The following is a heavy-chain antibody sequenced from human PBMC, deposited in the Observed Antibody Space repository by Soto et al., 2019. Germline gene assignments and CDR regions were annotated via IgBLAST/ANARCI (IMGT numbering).Heavy chain of an antibody. Sequence: GGSLRLSCAASGFSFRSYWMHWVRQAPGKGLVWVSRINSDGSSSTYADSVKDRFTISRDNAKNTLYLQMNSLRAEDTAVYYCARVVTHYNGSYRTIDYWGQGTLVTVSS. V-gene: IGHV3-74*01. CDR3: ARVVTHYNGSYRTIDY. D-gene: IGHD1-26*01. J-gene: IGHJ4*02. CDR1: GFSFRSYW. CDR2: INSDGSSS.